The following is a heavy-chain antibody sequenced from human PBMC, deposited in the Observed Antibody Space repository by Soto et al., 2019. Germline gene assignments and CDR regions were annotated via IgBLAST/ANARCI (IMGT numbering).Heavy chain of an antibody. CDR2: IYYSGDT. CDR3: ARDTRYGVLDY. Sequence: PSATLSLTCPFSGCSVSMYYLSLIRQPPGKGLEWIGYIYYSGDTNYNPSLKSRVTISVDTSKNQFSLSLSSLTAADTAVYYCARDTRYGVLDYWGQGTLVTVSS. V-gene: IGHV4-59*02. J-gene: IGHJ4*02. D-gene: IGHD4-17*01. CDR1: GCSVSMYY.